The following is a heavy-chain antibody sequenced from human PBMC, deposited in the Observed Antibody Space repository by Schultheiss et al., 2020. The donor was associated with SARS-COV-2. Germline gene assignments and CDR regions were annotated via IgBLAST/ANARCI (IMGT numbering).Heavy chain of an antibody. D-gene: IGHD3-22*01. J-gene: IGHJ6*02. CDR3: ARAGSGYYYEGEYCYYGMDV. V-gene: IGHV3-13*01. CDR2: IGTAGDT. CDR1: GFTFSSYD. Sequence: GGSLRLSCAASGFTFSSYDMHWVRQATGKGLEWVSAIGTAGDTYYPGSVKGRFTISRENAKNSLYLQMNSLRAGDTAVYYCARAGSGYYYEGEYCYYGMDVWGQGTTVTVSS.